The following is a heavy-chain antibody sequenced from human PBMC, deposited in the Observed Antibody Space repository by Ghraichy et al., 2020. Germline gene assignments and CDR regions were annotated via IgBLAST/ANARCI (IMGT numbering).Heavy chain of an antibody. Sequence: GGSLRLSCAASGFPFSNYWVHWVRQAPGKGLEWVSRINSDGSSTNYADSVKGRFTIFRDNAKNTLYLQMNSLRAEDSAVYYCARAGYYRFDYWGQGTLVTVSS. V-gene: IGHV3-74*01. CDR2: INSDGSST. J-gene: IGHJ4*02. CDR3: ARAGYYRFDY. D-gene: IGHD2-21*01. CDR1: GFPFSNYW.